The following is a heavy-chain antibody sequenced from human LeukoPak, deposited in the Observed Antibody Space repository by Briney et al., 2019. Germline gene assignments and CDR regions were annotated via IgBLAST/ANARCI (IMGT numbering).Heavy chain of an antibody. J-gene: IGHJ4*02. D-gene: IGHD6-13*01. CDR3: ARDRGGRIAAADPTSDY. CDR2: IWYDGSNK. CDR1: GFTFSSYG. V-gene: IGHV3-33*01. Sequence: GGSLRLSCAASGFTFSSYGMHWVRQAPGKGLERVAVIWYDGSNKYYADSVKGRFTISRDNSKNTLYLQMNSLRAEDTAVYYCARDRGGRIAAADPTSDYWGQGTLVTVSS.